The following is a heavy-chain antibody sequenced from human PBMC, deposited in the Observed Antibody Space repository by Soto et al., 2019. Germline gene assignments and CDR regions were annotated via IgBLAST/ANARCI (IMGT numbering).Heavy chain of an antibody. V-gene: IGHV1-69*01. D-gene: IGHD6-6*01. CDR2: IIPIFGTA. CDR3: ASSDSSSRYYYYYGMDV. J-gene: IGHJ6*02. CDR1: GGTFSSYA. Sequence: QVQLVQSGAEVKKPGSSVKVSCKASGGTFSSYAISWVRQAPGQGLEWMGGIIPIFGTANYAQKFQGRVTITADESLSTAYMELSSLRSEDTAVYYCASSDSSSRYYYYYGMDVWGQGTTVTVSS.